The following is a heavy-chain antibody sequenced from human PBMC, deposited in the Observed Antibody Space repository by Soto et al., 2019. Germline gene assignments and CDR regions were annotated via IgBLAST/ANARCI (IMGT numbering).Heavy chain of an antibody. D-gene: IGHD5-18*01. J-gene: IGHJ4*02. Sequence: GASVKVSCKASGYTFTSYAMHWVRQAPGQRLEWMGWINAGNGNTKYSQKFQGRVTITRDTSASTAYMELSSLRSEDTAVYYCARDTTDVDTAIPDYWGQGTLVTVSS. V-gene: IGHV1-3*01. CDR3: ARDTTDVDTAIPDY. CDR1: GYTFTSYA. CDR2: INAGNGNT.